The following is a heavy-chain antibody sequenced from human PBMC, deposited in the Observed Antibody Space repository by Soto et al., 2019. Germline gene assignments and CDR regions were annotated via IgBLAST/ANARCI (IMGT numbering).Heavy chain of an antibody. J-gene: IGHJ4*02. CDR2: ISGSGGST. CDR3: ANAGSTWIQLWLFDY. D-gene: IGHD5-18*01. CDR1: GFTFSSYA. Sequence: PGGSLRLSCAASGFTFSSYAMSWVRQAPGKGLEWVSAISGSGGSTYYADSVKGRFTISRDNSKNTLYLQMNSLRAEDTAVYYCANAGSTWIQLWLFDYWGQGTLVTVSS. V-gene: IGHV3-23*01.